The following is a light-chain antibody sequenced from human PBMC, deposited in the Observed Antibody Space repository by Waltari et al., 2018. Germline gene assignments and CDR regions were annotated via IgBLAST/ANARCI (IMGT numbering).Light chain of an antibody. CDR2: GNN. Sequence: QSVLTQPPSVSGTPGQRVTISCSVSTSNIGAGHDVHWYQHLPGTAPKLLIYGNNNRPSGVPDRFSGSKSGTSASLAITGLQADDEADYFCQSFDNMLSGGVVFGGGTKLAVL. V-gene: IGLV1-40*01. CDR3: QSFDNMLSGGVV. CDR1: TSNIGAGHD. J-gene: IGLJ2*01.